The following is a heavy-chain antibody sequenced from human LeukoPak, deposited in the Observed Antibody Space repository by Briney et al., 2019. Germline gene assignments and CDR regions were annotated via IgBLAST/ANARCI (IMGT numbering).Heavy chain of an antibody. CDR3: ARDPGYSYGYDY. CDR1: GFTFTSSA. Sequence: TSVKVSCKASGFTFTSSAMQWVRQARGQRLEWIGWIVVGSGNTNYAQKFQERVTITRDMSTSTAYMELRSLRSDDTAVYYCARDPGYSYGYDYWGQGTLVTVSS. CDR2: IVVGSGNT. D-gene: IGHD5-18*01. V-gene: IGHV1-58*02. J-gene: IGHJ4*02.